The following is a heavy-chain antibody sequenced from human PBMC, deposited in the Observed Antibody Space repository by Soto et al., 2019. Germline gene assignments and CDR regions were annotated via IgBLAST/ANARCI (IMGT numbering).Heavy chain of an antibody. J-gene: IGHJ6*02. V-gene: IGHV1-18*04. CDR2: ISAYNGNT. CDR1: GYTFTSYG. Sequence: GASVKVSCKASGYTFTSYGISWVRQAPGQGLEWMGWISAYNGNTNYAQKLQGRVTMTTDTSTSTAYMELRSLRSDDTAVYYCAREVIVATIYYYYYGMDVWGQGTTVTVSS. CDR3: AREVIVATIYYYYYGMDV. D-gene: IGHD5-12*01.